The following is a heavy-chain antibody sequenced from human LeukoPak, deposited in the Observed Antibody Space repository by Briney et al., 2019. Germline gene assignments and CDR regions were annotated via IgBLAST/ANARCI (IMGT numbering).Heavy chain of an antibody. CDR1: GGTFTNYA. CDR3: ARGGGVDILTGFQY. J-gene: IGHJ4*02. Sequence: GSSVKVSCKASGGTFTNYAINWVRQAAGQGLEWMGKIIPILDVTNYAPKFQGRVTITADQSTSTAYIERSSLRSEATAVSYCARGGGVDILTGFQYWGQGTLVTVSS. V-gene: IGHV1-69*04. D-gene: IGHD3-9*01. CDR2: IIPILDVT.